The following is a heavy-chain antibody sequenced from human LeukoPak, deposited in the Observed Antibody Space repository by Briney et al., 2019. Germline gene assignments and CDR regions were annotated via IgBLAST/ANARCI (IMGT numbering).Heavy chain of an antibody. CDR1: GFTFSRYA. CDR3: AKDGQAFSYGPGHRFDY. V-gene: IGHV3-23*01. J-gene: IGHJ4*02. Sequence: GGSLRLSCAASGFTFSRYALSWVRQAPGEGLEWVSTITGSGGSTYYADSVKGRFTISRDNSKNTLYLQMNSLRAEDTAVYSCAKDGQAFSYGPGHRFDYWGQGTLVTVSS. D-gene: IGHD3-10*01. CDR2: ITGSGGST.